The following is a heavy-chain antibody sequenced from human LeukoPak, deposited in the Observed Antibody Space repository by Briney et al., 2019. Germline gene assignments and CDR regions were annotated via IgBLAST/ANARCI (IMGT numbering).Heavy chain of an antibody. CDR2: ISGSGGST. CDR3: AAPYYGSGSYPYYFDY. J-gene: IGHJ4*02. V-gene: IGHV3-23*01. CDR1: SVS. D-gene: IGHD3-10*01. Sequence: SVSIRLVGEASEKRLEWVSAISGSGGSTYYADSVKGRFTISRDNSKNTLYLQMNSLRAEDTAVYYCAAPYYGSGSYPYYFDYWGQGTLVTVSS.